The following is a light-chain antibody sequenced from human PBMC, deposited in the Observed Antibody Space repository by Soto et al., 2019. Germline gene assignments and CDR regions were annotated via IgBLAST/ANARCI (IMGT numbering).Light chain of an antibody. CDR3: QQYNNWPPLT. J-gene: IGKJ4*01. Sequence: EIVMTQSPATLSVSPGERATLSCRASQSVSSNLAWYQQKPGQAPRLLIYGASTRATGIPARFSGSGSGTEFNITISSLQSEDFAVYYCQQYNNWPPLTFFGGTKVEIK. CDR2: GAS. V-gene: IGKV3D-15*01. CDR1: QSVSSN.